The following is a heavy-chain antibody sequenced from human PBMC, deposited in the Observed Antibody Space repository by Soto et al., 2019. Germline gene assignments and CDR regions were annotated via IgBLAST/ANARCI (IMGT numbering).Heavy chain of an antibody. CDR3: TIGSWSGEVFDI. Sequence: QVQLVQSGAEVKKPGSPVKVSCKDSGGTFSTYSMFWVRQAPGQGLEWMGRIIPMLGVRNYAQRFQDRVTITADKSTATVHMELRSMRSENTALYYCTIGSWSGEVFDIWGQGTMVTVSS. V-gene: IGHV1-69*02. CDR2: IIPMLGVR. CDR1: GGTFSTYS. J-gene: IGHJ3*02. D-gene: IGHD2-21*01.